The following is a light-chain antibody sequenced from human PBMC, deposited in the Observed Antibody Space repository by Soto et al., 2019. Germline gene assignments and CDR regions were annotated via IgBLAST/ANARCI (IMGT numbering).Light chain of an antibody. CDR2: DVN. CDR1: SSDVGAYIF. V-gene: IGLV2-8*01. CDR3: LSYKTDNTFV. Sequence: QSALTQPPSASGSPGQSVTISCTGTSSDVGAYIFVSWYQQHPGKAPKLMVYDVNRRPPGVPDRFFGSKSGNTASLTVSGLQAEDEAEYFCLSYKTDNTFVFGTGTKVTVL. J-gene: IGLJ1*01.